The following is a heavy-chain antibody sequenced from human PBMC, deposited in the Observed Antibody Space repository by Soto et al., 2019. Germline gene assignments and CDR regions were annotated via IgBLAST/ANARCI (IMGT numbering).Heavy chain of an antibody. D-gene: IGHD6-19*01. J-gene: IGHJ4*02. CDR3: AKELYNKIAVAVNFDY. V-gene: IGHV3-23*01. CDR2: ISGSGGST. CDR1: GFTFSSYA. Sequence: PGGSLRLSCAASGFTFSSYAMSWVRQAPGKGLEWVSAISGSGGSTYYADSVKGRFTISRDNSKNTLYLQMNSLRAEDTAVYYCAKELYNKIAVAVNFDYWGQGTLVTVSS.